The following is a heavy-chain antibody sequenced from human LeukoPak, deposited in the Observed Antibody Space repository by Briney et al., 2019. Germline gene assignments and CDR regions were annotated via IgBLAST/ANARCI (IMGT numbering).Heavy chain of an antibody. V-gene: IGHV5-51*01. D-gene: IGHD4-17*01. CDR3: ARHRITVTTYSQFDY. CDR1: GYSFTSYW. J-gene: IGHJ4*02. CDR2: IYPGDSDT. Sequence: GESLKISCKGSGYSFTSYWIGWVRQMPGKGLEWMGIIYPGDSDTRYSPSFQGRVTISADKSISTAYLQWSSLKASDTAMYYCARHRITVTTYSQFDYWGQGTLVTVSS.